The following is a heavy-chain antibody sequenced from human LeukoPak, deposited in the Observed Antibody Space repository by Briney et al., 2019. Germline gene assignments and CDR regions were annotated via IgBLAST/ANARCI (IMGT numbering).Heavy chain of an antibody. D-gene: IGHD2-21*02. CDR3: AKGGDSYYSYYYMDV. Sequence: PAGSLRLSCAASGFTFSNFAMTWVRQAPGKGLEWVSHIRASDSGTYYADSVKGRFTISRDNSKNTLCLQVNSLRAEDSAIYYCAKGGDSYYSYYYMDVWGKGTTVTAS. V-gene: IGHV3-23*01. CDR2: IRASDSGT. J-gene: IGHJ6*03. CDR1: GFTFSNFA.